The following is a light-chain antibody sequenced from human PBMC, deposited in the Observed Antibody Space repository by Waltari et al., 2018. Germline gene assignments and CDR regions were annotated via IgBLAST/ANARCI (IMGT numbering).Light chain of an antibody. CDR3: QKYVNLPAT. J-gene: IGKJ1*01. Sequence: EIVLTQSPGTLSLSPGERATLSCRASQSVGKYLVWYQQKTGQAPRLLIYDASTRATGIPDRFSGSGSGTDFSLTISRLEPEDFAVYYCQKYVNLPATFGQGTRVEIK. V-gene: IGKV3-20*01. CDR2: DAS. CDR1: QSVGKY.